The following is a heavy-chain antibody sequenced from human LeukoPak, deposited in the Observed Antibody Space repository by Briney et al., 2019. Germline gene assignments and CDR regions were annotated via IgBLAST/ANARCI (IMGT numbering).Heavy chain of an antibody. CDR2: IWYDGSNK. CDR1: GFTFSSYG. V-gene: IGHV3-33*06. J-gene: IGHJ4*02. Sequence: QPGGSLRLSCAASGFTFSSYGMHWVRQAPGKGLEWVAVIWYDGSNKYYADSVKGRFSISRDNSKNTLYLQMDSLRAEDTAVYYCAKSYGDEGDYWGQGTLVTVSS. CDR3: AKSYGDEGDY. D-gene: IGHD4-17*01.